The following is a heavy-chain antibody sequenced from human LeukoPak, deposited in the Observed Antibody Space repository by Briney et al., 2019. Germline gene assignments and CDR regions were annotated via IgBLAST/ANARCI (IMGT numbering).Heavy chain of an antibody. D-gene: IGHD3-10*01. CDR2: IIPIFGTA. V-gene: IGHV1-69*13. CDR1: GGTFSSYA. CDR3: ARDAYYGGSGSYPDY. Sequence: SVKVSCKASGGTFSSYAISWVRQAPGQGLEWMGGIIPIFGTANYAQKFQGRVTITADESTSTAYMELRSDDTAVYYCARDAYYGGSGSYPDYWGQGTLVTVSS. J-gene: IGHJ4*02.